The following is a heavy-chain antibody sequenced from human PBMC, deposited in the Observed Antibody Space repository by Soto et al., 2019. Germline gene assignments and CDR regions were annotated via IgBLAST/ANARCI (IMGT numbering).Heavy chain of an antibody. Sequence: GASVKVSCKASGGTFSSYAINWVRQAPGQGLEWMGVINPHGGSTAYAQKFKGRVTLTRDTSASTVYMEVSSLTSEATAMYYCSRSSGGNFGIIIEGTNWFAPWGQGTLVTVSS. CDR1: GGTFSSYA. J-gene: IGHJ5*02. CDR3: SRSSGGNFGIIIEGTNWFAP. D-gene: IGHD1-26*01. CDR2: INPHGGST. V-gene: IGHV1-8*02.